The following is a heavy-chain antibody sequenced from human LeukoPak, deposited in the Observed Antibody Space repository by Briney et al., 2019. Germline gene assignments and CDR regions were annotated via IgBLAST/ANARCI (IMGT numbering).Heavy chain of an antibody. V-gene: IGHV4-34*01. CDR2: INHSGST. D-gene: IGHD4-17*01. Sequence: SETLSLTCAVYGGSFSGYYWSWIRQPPGKGLEWIGEINHSGSTNYNPSLKSRVTISVDTSKNQFSLKLSSVTAADTAVCYCARGEGSGDYVGAPPLRYFDYWGQGTLVTVSS. CDR1: GGSFSGYY. J-gene: IGHJ4*02. CDR3: ARGEGSGDYVGAPPLRYFDY.